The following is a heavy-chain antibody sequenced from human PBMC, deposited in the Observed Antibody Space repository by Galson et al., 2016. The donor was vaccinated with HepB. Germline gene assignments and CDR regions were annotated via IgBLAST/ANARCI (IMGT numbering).Heavy chain of an antibody. CDR2: ISTYTGNT. CDR3: ARELHYYDSSGYSYWYFDL. D-gene: IGHD3-22*01. Sequence: SVKVSCKASGYTFTTYGINWVRQAPGQGLEWMGWISTYTGNTNYAQKLQGRVTMTTDTSTSTAYMELRSLRSDDTAVYYCARELHYYDSSGYSYWYFDLWGRGTLVTVSS. J-gene: IGHJ2*01. V-gene: IGHV1-18*01. CDR1: GYTFTTYG.